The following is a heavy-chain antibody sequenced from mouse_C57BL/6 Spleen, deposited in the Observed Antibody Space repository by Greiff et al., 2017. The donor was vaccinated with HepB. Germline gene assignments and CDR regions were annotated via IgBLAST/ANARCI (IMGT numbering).Heavy chain of an antibody. CDR1: GFTFSSYG. CDR3: ARHRTVRDAMDY. V-gene: IGHV5-6*01. Sequence: EVQRVESGGDLVKPGGSLNLSCAASGFTFSSYGMSWVRQTPDKRLEWVATISSGGSYTYYPDSVKGRFTISRDKAKNTLYLQMGSLKAKDTDMYYCARHRTVRDAMDYWGQGTSVTVSS. CDR2: ISSGGSYT. D-gene: IGHD4-1*01. J-gene: IGHJ4*01.